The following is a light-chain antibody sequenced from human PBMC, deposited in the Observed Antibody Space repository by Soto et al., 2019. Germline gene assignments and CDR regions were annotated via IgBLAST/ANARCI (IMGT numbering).Light chain of an antibody. CDR1: QIFDSRN. CDR3: QHYGNSPLT. J-gene: IGKJ4*01. V-gene: IGKV3-20*01. Sequence: EMVLTQSPGTLFLSPGEGATLSSRASQIFDSRNLAWYQQKPGQGPGVPIRPAGVPDRFSGSGSGTDFTLTISRLEPEDFAVYYCQHYGNSPLTFGGGTKVEIK.